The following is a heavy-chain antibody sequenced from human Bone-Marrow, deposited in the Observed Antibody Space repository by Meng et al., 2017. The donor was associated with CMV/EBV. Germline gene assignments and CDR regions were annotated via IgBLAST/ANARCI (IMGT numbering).Heavy chain of an antibody. CDR1: GGSISSYC. D-gene: IGHD6-6*01. CDR2: ICNSGST. Sequence: GSLGLSCAVSGGSISSYCWSWIRQPPGKGLEWIGYICNSGSTNYNPPLKSRVTILVDASKNQFSLKLSSVTAADTAVYYCARTRYSGSSFYFDYWGQGALVIVSS. V-gene: IGHV4-59*01. J-gene: IGHJ4*02. CDR3: ARTRYSGSSFYFDY.